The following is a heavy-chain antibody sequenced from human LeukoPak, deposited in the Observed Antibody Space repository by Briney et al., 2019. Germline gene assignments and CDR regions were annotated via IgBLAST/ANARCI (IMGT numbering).Heavy chain of an antibody. J-gene: IGHJ6*03. Sequence: GGSLRLSCAASGFTFSSYSLNWVRQAPGKGLEWVSYISSSSSTIYYADSVKGRFTISRDNAKNSLYLQMNSLRAEDTAVYYCARDRVGYYYMDVWGKGTTVTVSS. CDR3: ARDRVGYYYMDV. CDR2: ISSSSSTI. D-gene: IGHD1-26*01. V-gene: IGHV3-48*04. CDR1: GFTFSSYS.